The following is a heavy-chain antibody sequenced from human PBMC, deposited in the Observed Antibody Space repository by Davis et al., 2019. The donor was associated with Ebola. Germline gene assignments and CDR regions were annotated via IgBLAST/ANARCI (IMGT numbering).Heavy chain of an antibody. V-gene: IGHV4-31*03. CDR2: IYYSGST. D-gene: IGHD2-8*01. CDR3: ARGRLYLGV. CDR1: GGSISSGGYY. Sequence: MPSETLSLTCTVSGGSISSGGYYWSWIRQHPGKGLEWIGYIYYSGSTHHNPSLKSRFTISVDTSKNQFSLKLSSVTAADTAVYYCARGRLYLGVWGKGTTVTVSS. J-gene: IGHJ6*04.